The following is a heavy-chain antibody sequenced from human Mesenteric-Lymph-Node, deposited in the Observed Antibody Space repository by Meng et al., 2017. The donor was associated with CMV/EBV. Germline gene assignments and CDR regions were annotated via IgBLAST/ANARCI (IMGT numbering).Heavy chain of an antibody. CDR3: ARDYYRVRDILTGYSSSRGWFDP. CDR2: VNPNSGGT. D-gene: IGHD3-9*01. J-gene: IGHJ5*02. CDR1: GYTFTNYD. V-gene: IGHV1-2*02. Sequence: ASVKVSCKASGYTFTNYDITWVRQATGQGLEWMGWVNPNSGGTNYAQKFQGRVTMTRDTSISTAYMELSRLRSDDTAVYYCARDYYRVRDILTGYSSSRGWFDPWGQGTLVTVSS.